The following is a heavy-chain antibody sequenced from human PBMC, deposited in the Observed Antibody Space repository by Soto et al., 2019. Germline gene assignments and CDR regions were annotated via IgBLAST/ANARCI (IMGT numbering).Heavy chain of an antibody. V-gene: IGHV3-43*01. CDR2: ISWDGGST. CDR3: AKDRRKGYCSGGSCYYYYGMDV. CDR1: GFTFDDYT. Sequence: PVGSLRLSCAASGFTFDDYTMHWVRQAPGKGLEWVSLISWDGGSTYYADSVKGRFTISRDNSKNSLYLQMNSLRTEDTALYYCAKDRRKGYCSGGSCYYYYGMDVWGQGTTVT. J-gene: IGHJ6*02. D-gene: IGHD2-15*01.